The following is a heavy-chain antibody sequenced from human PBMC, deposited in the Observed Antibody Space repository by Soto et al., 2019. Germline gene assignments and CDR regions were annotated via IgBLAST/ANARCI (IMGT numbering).Heavy chain of an antibody. CDR2: ISAYNGNT. Sequence: QVQLVQSGAEVKKPGASVKVSCKASGYTFTSYGISWVRQAPGQGLEWMGWISAYNGNTNYAQKAQGRVTMTTATSTSTAYMERRSLGSDDTAVYYCARSSQYELGGAFDIWGQGTMVTVSS. CDR1: GYTFTSYG. CDR3: ARSSQYELGGAFDI. J-gene: IGHJ3*02. V-gene: IGHV1-18*01. D-gene: IGHD3-16*01.